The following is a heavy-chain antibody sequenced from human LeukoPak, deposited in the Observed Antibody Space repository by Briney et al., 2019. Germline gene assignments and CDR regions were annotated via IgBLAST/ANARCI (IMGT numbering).Heavy chain of an antibody. CDR2: ISGSGGST. V-gene: IGHV3-23*01. CDR1: GFTFSSYA. CDR3: AKSPYCSGGSCYYRNWFDP. Sequence: HTGGSLRLSCAASGFTFSSYAMSWVRQAPGTGLEWVSAISGSGGSTYYADSVKGRFTISRDNSKNTLYLQMNSLRAEDTAVYYCAKSPYCSGGSCYYRNWFDPWGQGTLVTVSS. J-gene: IGHJ5*02. D-gene: IGHD2-15*01.